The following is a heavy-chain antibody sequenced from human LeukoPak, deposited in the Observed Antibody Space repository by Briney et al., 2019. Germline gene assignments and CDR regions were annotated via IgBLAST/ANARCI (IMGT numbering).Heavy chain of an antibody. D-gene: IGHD3-22*01. CDR3: ARGVPRYYYDSSGYYYFDY. Sequence: ASVKVSCKASGYTFTSYGISWVRPAPGQGLEWMGWISAYNGNTNYAQKLQGRVTMTTDTSTSTAYMELRGLRSDDTAVYYCARGVPRYYYDSSGYYYFDYWGQGTLVTVSS. CDR2: ISAYNGNT. V-gene: IGHV1-18*01. CDR1: GYTFTSYG. J-gene: IGHJ4*02.